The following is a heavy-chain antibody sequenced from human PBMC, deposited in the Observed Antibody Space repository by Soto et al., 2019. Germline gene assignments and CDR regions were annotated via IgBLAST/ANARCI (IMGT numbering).Heavy chain of an antibody. J-gene: IGHJ4*01. CDR1: GFTFSSYW. D-gene: IGHD6-19*01. CDR3: VVALAGQTAIGY. Sequence: EVQLVESGGGLVQPGGSLRLSCAASGFTFSSYWMHWVRQAPGKGLVWVSRINSDGSSTSYAESVKGRFTISRDNDKNTRDLKMNGLIAQETAVYYCVVALAGQTAIGYRGHGNKVTVSS. V-gene: IGHV3-74*01. CDR2: INSDGSST.